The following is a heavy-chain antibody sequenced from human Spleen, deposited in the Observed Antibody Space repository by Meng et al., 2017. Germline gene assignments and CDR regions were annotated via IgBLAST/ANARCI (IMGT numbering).Heavy chain of an antibody. Sequence: GESLKISCAVSGLNFNDAWMSWVRQAPGKGLEWVSAITGSGGTTCYADSVKGRFSISRDTSKNALYLQMNSLRAEDTAVYYCARSPGSQFRIDYWGQGTLVTVSS. CDR1: GLNFNDA. CDR3: ARSPGSQFRIDY. J-gene: IGHJ4*02. CDR2: ITGSGGTT. D-gene: IGHD3-10*01. V-gene: IGHV3-23*01.